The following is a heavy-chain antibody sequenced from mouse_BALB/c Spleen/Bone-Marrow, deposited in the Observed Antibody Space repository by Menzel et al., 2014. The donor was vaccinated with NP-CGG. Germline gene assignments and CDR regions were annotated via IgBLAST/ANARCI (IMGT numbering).Heavy chain of an antibody. D-gene: IGHD1-1*01. Sequence: VQLQQSGPELVKPGASMKISCKASGYSFTGYTMNWVKQSHGKNPEWIGLINPYNGGTSYNQKFKGKATLTVDKSSSTAYMELLSLTSEDSAVYYCTRGGVDYFDYWGQGTTLTVSS. J-gene: IGHJ2*01. V-gene: IGHV1-18*01. CDR2: INPYNGGT. CDR3: TRGGVDYFDY. CDR1: GYSFTGYT.